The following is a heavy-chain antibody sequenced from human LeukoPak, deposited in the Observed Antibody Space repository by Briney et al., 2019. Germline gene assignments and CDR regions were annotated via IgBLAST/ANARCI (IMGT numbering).Heavy chain of an antibody. D-gene: IGHD2-2*01. J-gene: IGHJ4*02. V-gene: IGHV4-4*07. Sequence: SETLSLTCTVSGSSVSTNYWSWVRQPAGKGLEWIGRIYASGSGSTNYNPSIKSRVTMSIDTSKNQLTLKLSSVTAADTAVYYCARVGVGVPAFDFWGQGTLVTVSS. CDR1: GSSVSTNY. CDR2: IYASGSGST. CDR3: ARVGVGVPAFDF.